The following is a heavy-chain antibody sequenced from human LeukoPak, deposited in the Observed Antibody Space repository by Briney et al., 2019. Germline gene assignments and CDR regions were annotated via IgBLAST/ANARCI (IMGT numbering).Heavy chain of an antibody. CDR3: AIFSGYYQSFDY. D-gene: IGHD3-22*01. Sequence: SETLSLTCAVYGGSFSGYYWSWIRQPPGKGLEWIGEINHSGSTNYNPSLKSRVTISVDTSKNQFSLKLSSVTAADTAVYHCAIFSGYYQSFDYWGQGTLVTVSS. CDR1: GGSFSGYY. V-gene: IGHV4-34*01. J-gene: IGHJ4*02. CDR2: INHSGST.